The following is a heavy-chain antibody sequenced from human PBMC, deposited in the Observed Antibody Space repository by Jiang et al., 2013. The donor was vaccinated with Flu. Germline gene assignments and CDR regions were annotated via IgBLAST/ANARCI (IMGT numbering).Heavy chain of an antibody. CDR3: ARDLGNYYDSSGYYYDY. CDR1: GFTFSSYE. CDR2: ISSSGSTI. V-gene: IGHV3-48*03. D-gene: IGHD3-22*01. J-gene: IGHJ4*02. Sequence: EVQLVESGGGLVQPGGSLRLSCAASGFTFSSYEMNWVRQAPGKGLEWVSYISSSGSTIYYADSVKGRFTISRDNAKNSLYLQMNSLRAEDTAVYYCARDLGNYYDSSGYYYDYWGQGTLVTVSS.